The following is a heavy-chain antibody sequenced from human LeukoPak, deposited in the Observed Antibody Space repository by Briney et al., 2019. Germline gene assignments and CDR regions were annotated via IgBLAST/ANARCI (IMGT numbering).Heavy chain of an antibody. V-gene: IGHV3-23*01. CDR1: GFTFTNYA. J-gene: IGHJ2*01. CDR2: ISGRGGNT. CDR3: AKDRTVGASYWYFDL. D-gene: IGHD1-26*01. Sequence: PGGSLRLSCAASGFTFTNYAMNWVRQAPGQGLEWVSGISGRGGNTYYADSVKGRFTISRDSSKNTLFLHMNTLRAEDTAIYYCAKDRTVGASYWYFDLWGRGTLVTVSS.